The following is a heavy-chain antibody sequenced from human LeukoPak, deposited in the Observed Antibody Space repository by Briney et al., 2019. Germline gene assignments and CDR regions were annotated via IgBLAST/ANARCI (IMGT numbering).Heavy chain of an antibody. CDR2: IRSKAYGGTI. CDR1: GFTFGVYA. CDR3: ARGPIQLWIHNAMDV. D-gene: IGHD5-18*01. Sequence: GGSLSLSCTPSGFTFGVYAMSWVRHPPGEGREWVGFIRSKAYGGTIEYAASVKGRFTISRDNSKSIAYLQMNSLKIEDTALYYCARGPIQLWIHNAMDVWGQGTTVTVSS. V-gene: IGHV3-49*04. J-gene: IGHJ6*02.